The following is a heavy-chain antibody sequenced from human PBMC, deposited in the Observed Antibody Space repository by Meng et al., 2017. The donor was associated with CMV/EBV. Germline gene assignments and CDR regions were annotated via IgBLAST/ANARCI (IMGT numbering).Heavy chain of an antibody. CDR1: GGSFSGYY. Sequence: GSLRLSCAVYGGSFSGYYWSWIRQPPGKGLEWIGEINHSGSTNYNPSLKSRVTISVDTSKNQFSLKLSSVTAADTAVYYCARGMTDDYGGIYDAFDILGQGTMVTVSS. V-gene: IGHV4-34*01. CDR3: ARGMTDDYGGIYDAFDI. CDR2: INHSGST. J-gene: IGHJ3*02. D-gene: IGHD4/OR15-4a*01.